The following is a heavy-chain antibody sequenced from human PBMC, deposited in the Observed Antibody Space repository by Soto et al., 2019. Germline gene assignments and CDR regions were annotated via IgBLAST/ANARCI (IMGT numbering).Heavy chain of an antibody. V-gene: IGHV2-5*02. Sequence: QITLKESGPTLVKPTQTLTLTCTFSGFSLSTSGVGVGWIRQPPGKALEWLALIYWDDDKRYSPSLKSRLTITKDPSNNQGVPTMTNMDPVDTATYYCAHKPSLGGEGATSGFDYWGQGTLVTVSS. D-gene: IGHD1-26*01. CDR1: GFSLSTSGVG. CDR3: AHKPSLGGEGATSGFDY. CDR2: IYWDDDK. J-gene: IGHJ4*02.